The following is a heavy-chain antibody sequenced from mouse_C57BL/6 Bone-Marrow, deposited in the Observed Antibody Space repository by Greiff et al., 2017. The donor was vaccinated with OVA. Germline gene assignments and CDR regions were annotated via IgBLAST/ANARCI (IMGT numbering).Heavy chain of an antibody. CDR2: IYPRSGNP. CDR3: ACSGLTGALAMDY. CDR1: GYTFTSYG. Sequence: VKLQESGAELARPGASVKLSCKASGYTFTSYGISWVKQRPGQGLEWIGEIYPRSGNPYYNEKFKGKAPLTADKSSSTAYLELRSLSSEDSAVYFWACSGLTGALAMDYWGQGTAVTVSS. J-gene: IGHJ4*01. D-gene: IGHD4-1*01. V-gene: IGHV1-81*01.